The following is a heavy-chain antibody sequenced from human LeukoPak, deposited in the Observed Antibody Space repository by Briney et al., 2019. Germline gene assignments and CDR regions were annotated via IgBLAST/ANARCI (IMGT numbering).Heavy chain of an antibody. CDR2: INPNSGGT. CDR1: GYTFSGYY. Sequence: GASVKVSCKASGYTFSGYYLHWVRLAPGRGLEWLGWINPNSGGTTYAQKFRGRVTMARDTSINTAYMELRSLRSDDTAVYYCARINYRPIIKFFDFWGQGTLVTVSS. J-gene: IGHJ4*02. CDR3: ARINYRPIIKFFDF. D-gene: IGHD4-11*01. V-gene: IGHV1-2*02.